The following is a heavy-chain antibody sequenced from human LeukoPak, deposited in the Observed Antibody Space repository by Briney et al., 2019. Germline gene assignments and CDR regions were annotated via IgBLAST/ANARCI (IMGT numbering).Heavy chain of an antibody. CDR2: TYYSGST. D-gene: IGHD5-18*01. Sequence: SDTLSLTCTVSGGSISSSSYYWGWIRQPPGKGLEWIGRTYYSGSTYYNPSLKSRVTISVDTSKTQLSLKLSSVTDADTAVYYGARDGYSYGYGTKDYWGQGTLVTVSS. J-gene: IGHJ4*02. V-gene: IGHV4-39*07. CDR1: GGSISSSSYY. CDR3: ARDGYSYGYGTKDY.